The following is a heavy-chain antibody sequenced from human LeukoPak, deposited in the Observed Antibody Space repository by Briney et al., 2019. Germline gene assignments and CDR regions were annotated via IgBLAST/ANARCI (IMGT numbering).Heavy chain of an antibody. Sequence: SSETLSLTCAVSGASIRSSSNSWSWFRQPPGKGLEWIGDIYSSGSASYNPSLQSRLLISIDTSKNHFSLELSSVTAADTAVYFCAKADLPVRSPYNWFDPWGQGTLVTVSS. CDR2: IYSSGSA. D-gene: IGHD3-10*01. CDR1: GASIRSSSNS. V-gene: IGHV4-30-4*07. CDR3: AKADLPVRSPYNWFDP. J-gene: IGHJ5*02.